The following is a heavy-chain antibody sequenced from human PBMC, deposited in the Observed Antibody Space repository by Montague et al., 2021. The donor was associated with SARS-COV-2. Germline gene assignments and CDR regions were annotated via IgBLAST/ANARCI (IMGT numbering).Heavy chain of an antibody. J-gene: IGHJ6*02. V-gene: IGHV4-34*01. CDR3: ARDYRRDTGSPRSAMDV. CDR1: GGSFSGYW. Sequence: SETLSLTCAVYGGSFSGYWWTWIRQSPGKGLEWIGGINHSGSTKYNPSLKSRVTISVDTSKNQFSLDLTSVTAADTAVYYCARDYRRDTGSPRSAMDVWGQGTTVIVSS. CDR2: INHSGST. D-gene: IGHD1-26*01.